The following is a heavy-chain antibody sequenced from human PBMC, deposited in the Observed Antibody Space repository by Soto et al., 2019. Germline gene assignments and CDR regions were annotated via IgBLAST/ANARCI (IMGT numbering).Heavy chain of an antibody. J-gene: IGHJ4*02. CDR3: ARERIVAGFDY. D-gene: IGHD6-19*01. V-gene: IGHV1-8*01. CDR1: GYTFTSSD. Sequence: QVQLVQSGAEVKKPGASVKVSCKASGYTFTSSDINWVRQATGQGLEWMGWMNPNSGTTGYAQKFQGRVTMTRNTSIRTAYMELSSLRSADTAMYYCARERIVAGFDYWGQGTLVTVSS. CDR2: MNPNSGTT.